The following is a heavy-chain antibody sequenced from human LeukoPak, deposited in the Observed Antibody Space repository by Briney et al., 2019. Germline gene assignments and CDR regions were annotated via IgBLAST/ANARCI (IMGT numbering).Heavy chain of an antibody. CDR1: GYTFTGYY. Sequence: ASVKVSCKASGYTFTGYYMHWVRQDPGQGLEWMGWINPNSGGTNYAQKFQGRVTMTRDTSISTAYMELSRLRSDDTAVYYCARVRVAWVAAAGNDYWGQGTLVTVSS. D-gene: IGHD6-13*01. J-gene: IGHJ4*02. CDR2: INPNSGGT. V-gene: IGHV1-2*02. CDR3: ARVRVAWVAAAGNDY.